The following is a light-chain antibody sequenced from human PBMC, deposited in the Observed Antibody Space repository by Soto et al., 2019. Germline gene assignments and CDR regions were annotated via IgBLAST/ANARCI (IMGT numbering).Light chain of an antibody. J-gene: IGKJ4*01. Sequence: EIVFTQSPSTLSLYPGERATLSCRASQSVSSYLAWYQQKPGQAARLLIYDASNRATGIPARFSGSGSGTDFTLTISSLEPEDFAVYYCQQRSKGTPLTFGGGTKVDIK. V-gene: IGKV3-11*01. CDR1: QSVSSY. CDR3: QQRSKGTPLT. CDR2: DAS.